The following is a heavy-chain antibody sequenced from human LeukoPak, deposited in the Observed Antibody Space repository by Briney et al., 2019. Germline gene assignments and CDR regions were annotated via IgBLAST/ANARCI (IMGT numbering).Heavy chain of an antibody. Sequence: ASEKVSCKASGYTFTTYGISWVRQAPGQGLEWMGWINTYNGNTNYAQNFQGRVTKTIDTSTSTAYMELRSLRSDGTAVYYCARGGSYGMDVWGQGTTVTVSS. CDR1: GYTFTTYG. V-gene: IGHV1-18*01. J-gene: IGHJ6*02. D-gene: IGHD1-26*01. CDR3: ARGGSYGMDV. CDR2: INTYNGNT.